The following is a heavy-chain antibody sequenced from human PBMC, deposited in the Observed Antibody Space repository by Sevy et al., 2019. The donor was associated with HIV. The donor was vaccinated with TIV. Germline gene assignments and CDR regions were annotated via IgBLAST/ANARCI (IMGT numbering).Heavy chain of an antibody. CDR3: ANAYSGSYSHSYLYALDV. CDR1: GFSFSYYG. D-gene: IGHD1-26*01. CDR2: ISHDGINE. V-gene: IGHV3-30*18. Sequence: GGYLRLSCIGSGFSFSYYGIHWVHQAPGKGLDWVALISHDGINEYYADSVKGRFTISRDNSKNTVYLEMNSLRNEDTAIYFCANAYSGSYSHSYLYALDVWGQGTTVTISS. J-gene: IGHJ6*02.